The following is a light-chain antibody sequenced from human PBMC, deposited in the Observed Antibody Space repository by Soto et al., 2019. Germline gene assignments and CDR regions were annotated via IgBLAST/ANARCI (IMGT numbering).Light chain of an antibody. V-gene: IGKV3-20*01. CDR1: QSVSNSY. J-gene: IGKJ2*01. Sequence: EIVLAQSPGTLSLSPGERATLSCRASQSVSNSYLAWYQHKPGQAPRLLIYGVSSRATGIPDRFSGSGSGTDSTLTISRLEPEDFAVYYCHQYGSSPYTFGQGTKLEI. CDR2: GVS. CDR3: HQYGSSPYT.